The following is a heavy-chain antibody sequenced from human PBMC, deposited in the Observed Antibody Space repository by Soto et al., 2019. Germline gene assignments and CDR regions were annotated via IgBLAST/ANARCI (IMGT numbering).Heavy chain of an antibody. D-gene: IGHD1-1*01. CDR3: AKGTTGKRLTPMDV. J-gene: IGHJ6*02. CDR1: GFTFSSYG. Sequence: GGSLRLSCAASGFTFSSYGMHWVRQAPGKGLEWVAVISYDGSNKYYADSVKGRFTISRDNSKNTLYLQMNSLRAEDTAVYYCAKGTTGKRLTPMDVWGQGTKVTVSS. V-gene: IGHV3-30*18. CDR2: ISYDGSNK.